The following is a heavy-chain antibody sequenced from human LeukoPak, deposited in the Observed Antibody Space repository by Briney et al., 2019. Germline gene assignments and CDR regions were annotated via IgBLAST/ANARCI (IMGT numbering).Heavy chain of an antibody. J-gene: IGHJ4*02. D-gene: IGHD5-18*01. V-gene: IGHV3-23*01. CDR1: GFTFSSYA. Sequence: GGSLRLSCAASGFTFSSYAMTWVRQAPGKGLEWVAVISGSGGTTYYADSVKGRFTISRDNSKNTLYLQMNSLRAEDTAVYYCANRGYVTYYFDCWGQGTLVTVSS. CDR3: ANRGYVTYYFDC. CDR2: ISGSGGTT.